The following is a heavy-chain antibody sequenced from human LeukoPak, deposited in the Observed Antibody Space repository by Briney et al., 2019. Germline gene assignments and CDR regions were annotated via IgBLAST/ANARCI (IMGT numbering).Heavy chain of an antibody. CDR2: ISSSGSTI. V-gene: IGHV3-11*04. J-gene: IGHJ4*02. CDR1: GFTFSDYY. CDR3: ARDPYCSSTSCSAGG. D-gene: IGHD2-2*01. Sequence: GGSLRLSCAASGFTFSDYYMSWIRQAPGKGLEWVSYISSSGSTIYYADSVKGRFTISRDNAKNSLYLQMNSLRAEDTAVYYCARDPYCSSTSCSAGGWGQGTLVTVSS.